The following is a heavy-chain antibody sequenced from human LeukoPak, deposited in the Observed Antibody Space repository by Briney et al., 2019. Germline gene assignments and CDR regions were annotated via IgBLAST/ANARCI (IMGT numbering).Heavy chain of an antibody. V-gene: IGHV3-66*01. CDR3: ARGRSSSWYLGVDFDY. CDR1: GFTFDDYA. CDR2: IYSGGST. J-gene: IGHJ4*02. Sequence: PGRSLRLSCAASGFTFDDYAMHWVRQAPGKGLEWVSGIYSGGSTYYADSVKGRFTISRDNSKNTLYLQMNSLRGEDTAVYYCARGRSSSWYLGVDFDYWGQGTLVTVSS. D-gene: IGHD6-13*01.